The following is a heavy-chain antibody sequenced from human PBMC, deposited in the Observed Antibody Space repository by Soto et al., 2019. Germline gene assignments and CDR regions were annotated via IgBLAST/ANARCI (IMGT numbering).Heavy chain of an antibody. Sequence: ATLSLTCTVSADSISESDYYWGWILQPPGGGLDWLGSIHYIETTYYSSSLKGRATISVDTSQNLISLNLKSATAADTAVYVCARARGQRYRNAFLVWGQGTMVTVSS. CDR2: IHYIETT. CDR1: ADSISESDYY. V-gene: IGHV4-39*01. J-gene: IGHJ3*01. D-gene: IGHD3-9*01. CDR3: ARARGQRYRNAFLV.